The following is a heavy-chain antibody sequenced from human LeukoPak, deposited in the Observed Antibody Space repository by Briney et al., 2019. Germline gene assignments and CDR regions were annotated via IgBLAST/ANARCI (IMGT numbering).Heavy chain of an antibody. CDR3: ARDRGGYTTSSYYFDY. V-gene: IGHV6-1*01. CDR1: GDSVSSNSAA. J-gene: IGHJ4*02. Sequence: PSQTLSLTCAISGDSVSSNSAAWNWIRQSPSRGLEWLGRTYYRSKWSTNYAVSVKSRITINPDTSKNQFSLQLNSVTSEDTAVYYCARDRGGYTTSSYYFDYWGQGILVTVSS. D-gene: IGHD6-13*01. CDR2: TYYRSKWST.